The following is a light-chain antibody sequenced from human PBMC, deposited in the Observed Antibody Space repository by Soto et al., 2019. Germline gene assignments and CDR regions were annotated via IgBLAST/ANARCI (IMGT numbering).Light chain of an antibody. CDR2: EVR. J-gene: IGLJ1*01. Sequence: QSALTQPASVSGSPGQSITISCTGTSSDVSGYNYVSWYRQHPGKAPKLMIYEVRNRPSGVSNRFSGSKSGNTASLTISGLQAEDEADYYCSSYTRSSTLIFGIGTKLTVL. CDR3: SSYTRSSTLI. CDR1: SSDVSGYNY. V-gene: IGLV2-14*01.